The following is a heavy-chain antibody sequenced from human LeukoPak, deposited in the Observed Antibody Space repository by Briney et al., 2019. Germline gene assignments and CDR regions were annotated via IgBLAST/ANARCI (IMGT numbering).Heavy chain of an antibody. CDR1: GGSISSYY. J-gene: IGHJ4*02. Sequence: SETLSLTCTVSGGSISSYYWSWVRQPPGKGLEWIGYIYYSGSTNYNPSLKSRVTISVDTSKNQFSLKLSSVTAADTAVYYCARSSGYSYGYDYFDYWGQGTLVTVSS. CDR3: ARSSGYSYGYDYFDY. CDR2: IYYSGST. V-gene: IGHV4-59*01. D-gene: IGHD5-18*01.